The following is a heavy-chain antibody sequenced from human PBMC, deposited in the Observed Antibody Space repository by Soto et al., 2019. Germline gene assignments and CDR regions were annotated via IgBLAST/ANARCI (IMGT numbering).Heavy chain of an antibody. CDR2: INRSGST. CDR1: GGSFSGYY. Sequence: SETLSLTCAVYGGSFSGYYWSWIRQPPGKGLEWIGEINRSGSTNYNPSLKSRVTISVDTSKNQFSLKLSSVTAADTAVYYCARESKYDTSGYPPWFAPWGQGTLVTVSS. CDR3: ARESKYDTSGYPPWFAP. V-gene: IGHV4-34*09. D-gene: IGHD3-22*01. J-gene: IGHJ5*02.